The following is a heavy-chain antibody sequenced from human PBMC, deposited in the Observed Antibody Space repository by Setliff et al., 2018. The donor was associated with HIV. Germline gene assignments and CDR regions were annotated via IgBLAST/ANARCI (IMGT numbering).Heavy chain of an antibody. CDR1: GFTFGPFW. V-gene: IGHV3-74*01. J-gene: IGHJ3*02. CDR2: INSDGSII. CDR3: ARDRGYPDSFNI. Sequence: PGASLKISCVASGFTFGPFWMHWVRQAPGKGLEWVSYINSDGSIITYGESVKGRFTISRDNAKNTLYFQMNSLRAEDTAVYYCARDRGYPDSFNIWGQGTVVTVSS. D-gene: IGHD3-10*01.